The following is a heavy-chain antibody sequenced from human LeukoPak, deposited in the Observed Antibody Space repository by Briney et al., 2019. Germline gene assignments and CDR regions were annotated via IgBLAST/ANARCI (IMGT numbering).Heavy chain of an antibody. CDR2: IIPIFGTA. V-gene: IGHV1-69*05. Sequence: ASVKVSCKASGGTFSSYAISWVLQAPGQGLEWMGRIIPIFGTANYAQKFQGRVTITTDESTSTAYMELSSLRSEDTAVYYCATPVLRVATIWKDYWGQGTLVTVSS. J-gene: IGHJ4*02. CDR3: ATPVLRVATIWKDY. D-gene: IGHD5-24*01. CDR1: GGTFSSYA.